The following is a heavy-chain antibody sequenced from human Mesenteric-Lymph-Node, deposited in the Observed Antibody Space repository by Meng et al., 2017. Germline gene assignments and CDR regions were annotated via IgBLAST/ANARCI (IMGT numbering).Heavy chain of an antibody. Sequence: QVQVQQWGAGLLKPSETLSLTWGVNGGSFSEYFWTWIRQPPGKGLEWIGEIYHSGIANYNPSLKSRVTISVDKSKNQFSLKLSSMTAADTAMYYCAKTGHRFDPWGQGTLVTVSS. D-gene: IGHD3-10*01. V-gene: IGHV4-34*02. CDR2: IYHSGIA. CDR1: GGSFSEYF. CDR3: AKTGHRFDP. J-gene: IGHJ5*02.